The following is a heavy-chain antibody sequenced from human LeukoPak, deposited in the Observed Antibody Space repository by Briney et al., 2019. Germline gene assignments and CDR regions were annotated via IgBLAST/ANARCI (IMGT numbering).Heavy chain of an antibody. CDR3: GKTTVGYSSGQKPAWPVDY. Sequence: GGSLRLSCEASGFTFGSHAMYWVRQAPGKGLEWVAGIFGSGGSPHYADSVKGRFTISRHNSRNTVYLQINSPRAEDTAVYYCGKTTVGYSSGQKPAWPVDYWGQGTLVTVSS. CDR1: GFTFGSHA. J-gene: IGHJ4*02. V-gene: IGHV3-23*01. D-gene: IGHD5-18*01. CDR2: IFGSGGSP.